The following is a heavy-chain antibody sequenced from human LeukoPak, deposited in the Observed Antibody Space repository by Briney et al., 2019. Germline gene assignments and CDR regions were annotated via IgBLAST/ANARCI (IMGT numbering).Heavy chain of an antibody. V-gene: IGHV1-69*01. CDR2: IIPIFGTA. J-gene: IGHJ5*02. Sequence: GASVKVSCKASGGTFSSYAISWVRQAPGQGLEWMGGIIPIFGTANYAQKFQGRVTITADESTSTAYMELSSLRSEDTAVYYCARDNSVADTGWWFDPWGQGTLVTVSS. CDR3: ARDNSVADTGWWFDP. D-gene: IGHD6-19*01. CDR1: GGTFSSYA.